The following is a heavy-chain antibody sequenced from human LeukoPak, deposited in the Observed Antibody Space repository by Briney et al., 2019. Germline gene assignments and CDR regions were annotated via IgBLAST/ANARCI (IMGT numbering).Heavy chain of an antibody. D-gene: IGHD4-11*01. CDR1: GYTFTSYY. J-gene: IGHJ4*02. CDR3: ARDGRSDYSKIAPFDY. CDR2: INHSGGST. V-gene: IGHV1-46*01. Sequence: GASVKVSCKASGYTFTSYYMHWVRQAPGQGLEWMGIINHSGGSTSYAQKFQGRVTLTRDTSTSTVYMERSSLRSEDTAVYYCARDGRSDYSKIAPFDYWGQGTLVTVSS.